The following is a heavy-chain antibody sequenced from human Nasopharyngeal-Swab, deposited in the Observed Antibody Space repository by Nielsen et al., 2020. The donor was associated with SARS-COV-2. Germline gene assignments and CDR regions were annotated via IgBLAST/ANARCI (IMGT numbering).Heavy chain of an antibody. CDR3: ARSRRYYYGSGAVSDYYYGMDV. Sequence: GGSLRLSCAASGFTFSSYGMHWVRQAPGKGLEWVANIKQDGSEKYYVDSVKGRFTISRDNAKNSLYLQMNSLRAEDTAVYYCARSRRYYYGSGAVSDYYYGMDVWGQGTTVTVSS. D-gene: IGHD3-10*01. CDR2: IKQDGSEK. CDR1: GFTFSSYG. V-gene: IGHV3-7*01. J-gene: IGHJ6*02.